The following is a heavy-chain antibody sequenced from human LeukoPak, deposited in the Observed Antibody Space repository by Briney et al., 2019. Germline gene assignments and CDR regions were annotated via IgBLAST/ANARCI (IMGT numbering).Heavy chain of an antibody. CDR1: GDSVSSDSAT. V-gene: IGHV6-1*01. CDR3: ARSIVYYDSSGYSIDY. D-gene: IGHD3-22*01. Sequence: PSQTLSLTCAVSGDSVSSDSATWNWIKQSPSRGLEWLGRTYYRSKCYNDYAVSLKSRITIHPDTSKNQCSLQLNSVTPEDTAVYYCARSIVYYDSSGYSIDYWGQGTLVTVSS. CDR2: TYYRSKCYN. J-gene: IGHJ4*02.